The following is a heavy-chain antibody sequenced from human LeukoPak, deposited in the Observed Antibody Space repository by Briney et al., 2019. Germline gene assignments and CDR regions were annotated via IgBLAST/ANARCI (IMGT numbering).Heavy chain of an antibody. V-gene: IGHV1-2*06. D-gene: IGHD7-27*01. CDR2: INSNTGVT. Sequence: ASVKVSCKASGYTFIHYFIHWVRQAPEQGLEWMGRINSNTGVTEYTQKFQGRVTMTRDTSITTVYMELSSLTSDDSAVYYCARDYSSTSNWELDYWGQGTLVTVSS. CDR1: GYTFIHYF. J-gene: IGHJ4*02. CDR3: ARDYSSTSNWELDY.